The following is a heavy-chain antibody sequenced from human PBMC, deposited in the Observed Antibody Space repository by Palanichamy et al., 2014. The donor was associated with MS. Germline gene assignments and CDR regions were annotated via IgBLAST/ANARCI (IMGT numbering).Heavy chain of an antibody. V-gene: IGHV3-30*04. J-gene: IGHJ6*02. CDR2: ISYDGSNK. CDR3: ARDGGDSYYGMDV. D-gene: IGHD2-21*01. Sequence: QVQLVESGGGVVQPGRSLRLSCAASGFTFSSYAMHWVRQAPGKGLEWVAVISYDGSNKYYTDSVKGRFTISRDNSKNTLYLQMNSLRAEDTAVYYCARDGGDSYYGMDVWGQGTTVTVSS. CDR1: GFTFSSYA.